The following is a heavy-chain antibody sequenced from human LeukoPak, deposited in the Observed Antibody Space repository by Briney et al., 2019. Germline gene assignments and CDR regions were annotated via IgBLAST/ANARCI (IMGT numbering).Heavy chain of an antibody. Sequence: PGRSLRLSCAASGFTFSSYGMHWVRQAPGKGLEWVAVIWYDGSNKYYADSVKGRFTISRDNSKNTLYLQMNRLRAEDTAVYYCARGDGSRSLGVWGQGTTVTVSS. D-gene: IGHD3-10*01. CDR2: IWYDGSNK. V-gene: IGHV3-33*01. CDR3: ARGDGSRSLGV. CDR1: GFTFSSYG. J-gene: IGHJ6*02.